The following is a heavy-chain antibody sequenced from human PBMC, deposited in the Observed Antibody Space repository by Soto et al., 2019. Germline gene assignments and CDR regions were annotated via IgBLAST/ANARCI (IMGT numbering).Heavy chain of an antibody. J-gene: IGHJ4*02. CDR2: IDPSDSQT. Sequence: GESLQISCSGSGYSFAVYCITLVLQMPGKGLEWMGRIDPSDSQTYYSPSFRGHVTISAAKSITTVFLQWSSLRASDTAMYYCARQIYDSDSGPNFQYYFDSWGQGTLVTVS. D-gene: IGHD3-22*01. V-gene: IGHV5-10-1*01. CDR3: ARQIYDSDSGPNFQYYFDS. CDR1: GYSFAVYC.